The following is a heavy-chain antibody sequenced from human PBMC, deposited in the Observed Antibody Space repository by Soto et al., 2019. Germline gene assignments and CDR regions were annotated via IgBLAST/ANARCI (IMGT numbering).Heavy chain of an antibody. CDR3: ARRGYSSSGWFDP. CDR2: IYAGDSDT. CDR1: GYSFTSYW. V-gene: IGHV5-51*01. J-gene: IGHJ5*02. Sequence: GELLQICRKGSGYSFTSYWIGGVRQMGGKGLEWMGIIYAGDSDTRYSPSFQGQVTISADKSITTAYLQWSSLKASDTAMYSCARRGYSSSGWFDPWGQGTLVTVSS. D-gene: IGHD6-6*01.